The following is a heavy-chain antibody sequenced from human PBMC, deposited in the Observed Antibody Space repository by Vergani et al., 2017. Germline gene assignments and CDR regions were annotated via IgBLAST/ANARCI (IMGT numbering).Heavy chain of an antibody. CDR3: ARGYCPTRHYYYMDV. D-gene: IGHD2-8*02. V-gene: IGHV4-34*01. Sequence: QVQLQQWGAGLLKPSETLSLTCAVYGGSFSGYYWSWIRQPPGKGLEWIGEINHSGSTNYNPSLKSRVTISVDTSKNQFSLKLSSVTAADTPVYYCARGYCPTRHYYYMDVWGKGTTVTVSS. J-gene: IGHJ6*03. CDR1: GGSFSGYY. CDR2: INHSGST.